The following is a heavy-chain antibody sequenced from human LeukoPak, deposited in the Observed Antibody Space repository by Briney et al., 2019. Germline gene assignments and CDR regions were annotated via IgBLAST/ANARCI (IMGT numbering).Heavy chain of an antibody. J-gene: IGHJ4*02. CDR1: GGSFSGYY. Sequence: SETLPLTCAVYGGSFSGYYWSWIRQPPGKGLEWIGEINHSGSTNYNPSLKSRVTISVDTSKNQFSLKLSSVTAADTAVYYCARSGVAALRNWGQGTLVTVSS. D-gene: IGHD2-15*01. CDR3: ARSGVAALRN. V-gene: IGHV4-34*01. CDR2: INHSGST.